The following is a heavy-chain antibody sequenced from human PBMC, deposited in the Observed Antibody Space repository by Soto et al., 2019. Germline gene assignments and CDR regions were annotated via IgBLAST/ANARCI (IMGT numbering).Heavy chain of an antibody. CDR2: IDWDDDK. Sequence: SGATLANPTYTLTLTCTFSGFLLSTRGMCVGWIGQPPGKALELLALIDWDDDKYYSTSLKTRLTISKETSKNQVVLRMTSMDPVDTTTYYCARIDISGYYYGASDVWGQGTMVT. J-gene: IGHJ3*01. D-gene: IGHD3-22*01. V-gene: IGHV2-70*01. CDR1: GFLLSTRGMC. CDR3: ARIDISGYYYGASDV.